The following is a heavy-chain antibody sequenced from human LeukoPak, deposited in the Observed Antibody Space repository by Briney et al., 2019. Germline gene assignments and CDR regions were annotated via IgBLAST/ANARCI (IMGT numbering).Heavy chain of an antibody. J-gene: IGHJ4*02. D-gene: IGHD3-3*01. CDR2: IIPIYGRA. V-gene: IGHV1-69*13. CDR3: AAGGAYEFRDDY. Sequence: SVKVSCKASGGSFTSYGISWVRQAPGQGLEWMGKIIPIYGRANYGQKFQGRVTITADELTTASYMELSSLTAEDMAVYYCAAGGAYEFRDDYWGQGTLVTVSS. CDR1: GGSFTSYG.